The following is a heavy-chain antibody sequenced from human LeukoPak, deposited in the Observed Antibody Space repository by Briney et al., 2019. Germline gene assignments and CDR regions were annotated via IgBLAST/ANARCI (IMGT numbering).Heavy chain of an antibody. CDR3: ARGCSAGTPHNWFDP. J-gene: IGHJ5*02. CDR1: GGSISGYY. Sequence: SETLSLTCTVSGGSISGYYWSWIRQPPGKGLEWIGYIYYSVSTNYNPSLKSRVTISVDTSKNQFSLKLSSVTAADTAAYYCARGCSAGTPHNWFDPWGQGTLVTVSS. CDR2: IYYSVST. V-gene: IGHV4-59*01. D-gene: IGHD6-13*01.